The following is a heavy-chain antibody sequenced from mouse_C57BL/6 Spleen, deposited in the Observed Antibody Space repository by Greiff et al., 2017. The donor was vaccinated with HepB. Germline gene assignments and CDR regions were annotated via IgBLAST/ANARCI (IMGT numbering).Heavy chain of an antibody. D-gene: IGHD1-1*01. CDR1: GYTFTSYW. CDR2: IDPSDSET. J-gene: IGHJ4*01. CDR3: ARGYYGSSVNYAMDY. V-gene: IGHV1-52*01. Sequence: QVQLQQPGAELVRPGSSVKLSCKASGYTFTSYWMHWVKQRPIQGLEWIGNIDPSDSETHYNQKFKDKATLTVDKSSSTAYMQLSSLTSEDSAVYYCARGYYGSSVNYAMDYWGQGTSVTVSS.